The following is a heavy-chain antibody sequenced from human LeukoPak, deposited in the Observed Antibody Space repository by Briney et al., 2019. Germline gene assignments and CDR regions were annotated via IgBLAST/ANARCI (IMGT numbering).Heavy chain of an antibody. CDR3: AGDFDY. Sequence: GGSLRLSCAASGFTVCPYGMHWVRQAPGKGLEWVTFIRFDGSNEYYTDPVKGRFTISRDNSKNTLYLQMNSLRAEDTAVYYCAGDFDYWGQGTLVTVSS. V-gene: IGHV3-30*02. CDR1: GFTVCPYG. CDR2: IRFDGSNE. J-gene: IGHJ4*02.